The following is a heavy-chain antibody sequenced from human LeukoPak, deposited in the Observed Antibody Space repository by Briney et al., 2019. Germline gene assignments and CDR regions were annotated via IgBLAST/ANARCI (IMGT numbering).Heavy chain of an antibody. D-gene: IGHD6-13*01. V-gene: IGHV1-46*01. Sequence: ASVKVSCKASGYTFTSYYMHWVRQAPGQGLEWMGIINPSCGSTSYAHKFQARVSMTRDTPTSTVYMGLSSLGSEDTPVNYWGRDLSELVYGSRWPSPTHGMDGGRQG. CDR1: GYTFTSYY. CDR3: GRDLSELVYGSRWPSPTHGMDG. CDR2: INPSCGST. J-gene: IGHJ6*01.